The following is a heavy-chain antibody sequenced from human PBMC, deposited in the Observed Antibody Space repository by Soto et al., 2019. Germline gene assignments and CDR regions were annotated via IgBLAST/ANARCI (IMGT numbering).Heavy chain of an antibody. J-gene: IGHJ5*02. CDR1: GFTYSSYW. CDR2: IKQDGSEK. CDR3: ARVGYYGSGRRWFDP. Sequence: EVQLVESGGGLVQPGGSLRLSCAASGFTYSSYWMSWVRQAPGKGLEWVANIKQDGSEKYYVDSVKGRFTISRDNAKNSLYLQMNSLRAEDTAVYYCARVGYYGSGRRWFDPWGQGTLVTVSS. D-gene: IGHD3-10*01. V-gene: IGHV3-7*05.